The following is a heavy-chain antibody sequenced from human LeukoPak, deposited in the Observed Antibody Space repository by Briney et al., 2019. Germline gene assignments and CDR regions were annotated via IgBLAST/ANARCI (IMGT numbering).Heavy chain of an antibody. CDR1: GFTFSSYG. D-gene: IGHD3-9*01. V-gene: IGHV3-30*18. J-gene: IGHJ4*02. CDR3: AKGTLRYFDWLQDY. Sequence: GGSLRLSCAASGFTFSSYGMHWVRQAPGKGLEWVAVISYDGSNKYYADSVKGRFTISRDNSKNTLYLQMNSLRAEDTAVYYCAKGTLRYFDWLQDYWGQGTLVTVSS. CDR2: ISYDGSNK.